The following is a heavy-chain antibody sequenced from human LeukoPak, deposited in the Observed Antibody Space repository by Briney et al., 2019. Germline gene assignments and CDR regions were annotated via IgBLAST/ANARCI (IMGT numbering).Heavy chain of an antibody. D-gene: IGHD1-1*01. Sequence: SQTLSLTCTVSGDSISSVNYYWSWIRQPPGKGLEWIGYISYSGTTYYSASLKSRVTISRDTSKNQFSLNLSSVSAADTAVYYCARRMATTGRYYFDYWGQGTLVTVSS. CDR1: GDSISSVNYY. V-gene: IGHV4-30-4*01. CDR3: ARRMATTGRYYFDY. CDR2: ISYSGTT. J-gene: IGHJ4*02.